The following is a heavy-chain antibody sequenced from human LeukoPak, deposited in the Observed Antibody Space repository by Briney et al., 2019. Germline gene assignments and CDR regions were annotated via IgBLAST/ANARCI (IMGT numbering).Heavy chain of an antibody. D-gene: IGHD1-1*01. J-gene: IGHJ4*02. CDR3: ARKEGHQNVFDY. Sequence: PSEPLSISCAVSGYSITRGNSWGWIRQPPGKGLDRIGYIYYSGSTYYNPSLKSRVTMSVDTSKNQFSLKLSSVTAVDTAVYYCARKEGHQNVFDYWGQGTLVTVSS. CDR1: GYSITRGNS. V-gene: IGHV4-28*01. CDR2: IYYSGST.